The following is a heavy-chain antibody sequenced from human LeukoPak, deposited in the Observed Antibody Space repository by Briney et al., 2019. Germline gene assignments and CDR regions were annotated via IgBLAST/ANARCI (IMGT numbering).Heavy chain of an antibody. CDR2: IYSGGST. CDR3: AVYSKGSLYFGMDV. Sequence: PGGSLRLSCAASGFTVSNNYMSWVRQAPGKGLKWVSVIYSGGSTYYADSVKGRFIISRDNSKNTLYLQMNSLRAEDTAVYYCAVYSKGSLYFGMDVWGQGTTVTVSS. CDR1: GFTVSNNY. D-gene: IGHD4-11*01. V-gene: IGHV3-53*01. J-gene: IGHJ6*02.